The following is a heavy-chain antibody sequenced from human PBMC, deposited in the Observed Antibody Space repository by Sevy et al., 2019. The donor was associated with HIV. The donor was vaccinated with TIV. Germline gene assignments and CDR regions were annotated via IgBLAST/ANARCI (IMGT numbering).Heavy chain of an antibody. CDR3: ARDAWSGYYDY. V-gene: IGHV3-7*01. CDR2: MKEDGSGK. D-gene: IGHD3-3*01. CDR1: GFTFSSYW. Sequence: GSLRLSCAASGFTFSSYWVSWVRQAPGKGLEWVANMKEDGSGKYYVDSVKGRFTISRDNAKNSLYLQMNSLRAEDTAVYYSARDAWSGYYDYWGQGTLVTVSS. J-gene: IGHJ4*02.